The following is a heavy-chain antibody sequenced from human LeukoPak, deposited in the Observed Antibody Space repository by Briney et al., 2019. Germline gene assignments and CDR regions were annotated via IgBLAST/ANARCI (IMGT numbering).Heavy chain of an antibody. J-gene: IGHJ4*01. V-gene: IGHV3-74*01. Sequence: PGGSLRLSWPVSGFTLSNYSIKWDRQAPGKGLVWVSHINPGDGRTTGYADSVKGRFTVSRDNAKNTLYLQMTSLKDEDTAVYYSVRDGVGTTPYDLWGQGTLVTVSS. D-gene: IGHD3-3*01. CDR1: GFTLSNYS. CDR2: INPGDGRTT. CDR3: VRDGVGTTPYDL.